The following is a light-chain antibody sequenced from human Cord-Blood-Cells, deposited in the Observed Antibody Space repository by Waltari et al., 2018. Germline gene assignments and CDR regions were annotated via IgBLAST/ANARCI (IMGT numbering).Light chain of an antibody. CDR2: GNS. J-gene: IGLJ2*01. Sequence: QSVLTQPPSVSGAPGQRVTIPCPGSSSNIRAVYDVHWYQQLPGTSPKPLIYGNSNRPSGVPDRFSGSKSGTSASLAITGLQAEDEADYYCQSYDSSLSVVFGGGTKLTVL. V-gene: IGLV1-40*01. CDR3: QSYDSSLSVV. CDR1: SSNIRAVYD.